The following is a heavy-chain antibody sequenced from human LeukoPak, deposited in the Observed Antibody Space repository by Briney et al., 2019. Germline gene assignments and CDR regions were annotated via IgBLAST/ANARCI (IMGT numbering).Heavy chain of an antibody. D-gene: IGHD2-2*01. J-gene: IGHJ5*02. Sequence: ASVKVSFKASGYTFTGYYMHWVRQAPGQGLEWMGWINPNSGGTNYAQKFQGRVSMTRDTSISTAYMELSRLRSDDTAVYYCARGSRYCSSTSCERTWFDPWGQGTLVTVSS. CDR3: ARGSRYCSSTSCERTWFDP. CDR1: GYTFTGYY. V-gene: IGHV1-2*02. CDR2: INPNSGGT.